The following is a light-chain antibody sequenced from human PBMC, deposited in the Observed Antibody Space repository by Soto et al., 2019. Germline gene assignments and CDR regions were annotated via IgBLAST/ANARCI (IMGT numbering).Light chain of an antibody. Sequence: QSVRTQPAAVSGSPGQSITISCTGTSSDVGSYNLVSWYQQHPGKAPKLMIYEVSKRPSGVSNRFSGSKSGNTASLTISGLQAEDEADYSCSSNAGITTYDFGPGAKVP. J-gene: IGLJ1*01. V-gene: IGLV2-23*02. CDR3: SSNAGITTYD. CDR2: EVS. CDR1: SSDVGSYNL.